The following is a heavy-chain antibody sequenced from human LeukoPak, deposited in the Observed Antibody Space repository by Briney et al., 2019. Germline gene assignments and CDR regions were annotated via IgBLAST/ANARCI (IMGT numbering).Heavy chain of an antibody. V-gene: IGHV1-2*02. CDR2: INPNSGGT. D-gene: IGHD5-12*01. CDR3: ARVHSGYDSSY. CDR1: GYTFTGYY. Sequence: ASVKVSCKAFGYTFTGYYIHWVRQAPGQGLEWMGWINPNSGGTNYAQNFQGRVTMTRDTSISTAYMDLSRLRSDDTAVYYCARVHSGYDSSYWGQGTLVTVSS. J-gene: IGHJ4*02.